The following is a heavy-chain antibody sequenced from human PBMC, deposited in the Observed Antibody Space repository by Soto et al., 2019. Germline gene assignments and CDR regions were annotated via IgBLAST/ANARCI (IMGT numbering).Heavy chain of an antibody. Sequence: SQTLSLTCAISGDSVSGNSAAWNWIRQSPSRGLEWLGRTYYRSRWYNDYAVSVKSRITVTPDTSMNQFSLHLNSVTPEDTAVYCCAREFPYYVSSDSYLDYWGQGALVTVSS. CDR1: GDSVSGNSAA. CDR3: AREFPYYVSSDSYLDY. CDR2: TYYRSRWYN. J-gene: IGHJ4*02. D-gene: IGHD3-16*01. V-gene: IGHV6-1*01.